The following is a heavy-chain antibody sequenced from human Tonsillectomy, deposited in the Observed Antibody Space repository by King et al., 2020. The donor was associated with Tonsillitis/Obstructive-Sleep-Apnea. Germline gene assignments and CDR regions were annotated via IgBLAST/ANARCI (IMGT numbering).Heavy chain of an antibody. J-gene: IGHJ6*02. V-gene: IGHV4-4*07. CDR2: IYTSGST. D-gene: IGHD3-9*01. Sequence: QLQESGPGLVKPSETLSLTCTVSGGSISSYYWSWIRQPAGKGLEWIGRIYTSGSTNYNPSLKSRVTMSVDTSKNQFSLQLSSVTAADTAVYYCARAGILTGYSGMRYYGMDVWGQGTTVTVSS. CDR1: GGSISSYY. CDR3: ARAGILTGYSGMRYYGMDV.